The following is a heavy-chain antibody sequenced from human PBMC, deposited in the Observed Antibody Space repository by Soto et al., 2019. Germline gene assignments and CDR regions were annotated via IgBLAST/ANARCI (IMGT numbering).Heavy chain of an antibody. J-gene: IGHJ4*02. CDR1: GFTFSSYG. V-gene: IGHV3-33*01. CDR2: IWYDGSNK. D-gene: IGHD2-15*01. CDR3: ARASVEMPY. Sequence: QVQLVESGGGVVQPGRSLRLSCAASGFTFSSYGMHWVRQAPGKGLEWVAVIWYDGSNKYYADSVKGRFTISRDNSKNTRYLQMNSLRAEDTAVYYCARASVEMPYWGQGTLVTVSS.